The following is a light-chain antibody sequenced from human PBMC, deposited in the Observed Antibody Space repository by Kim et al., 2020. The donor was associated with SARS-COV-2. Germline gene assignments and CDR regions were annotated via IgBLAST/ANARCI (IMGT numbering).Light chain of an antibody. CDR3: QQRNNGPQT. J-gene: IGKJ1*01. CDR1: QSVGHY. Sequence: LSPAERATLSCSASQSVGHYLAWYQQKPGQAPRLLIYDAANRATAIPDRFTGSGSGTDFTLTIGSIEPEDCADYICQQRNNGPQTFGQGTKVDIK. V-gene: IGKV3-11*01. CDR2: DAA.